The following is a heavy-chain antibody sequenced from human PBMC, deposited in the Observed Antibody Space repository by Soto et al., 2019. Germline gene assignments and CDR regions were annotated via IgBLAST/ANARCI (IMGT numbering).Heavy chain of an antibody. CDR3: ARDGRYYGSGSDYYYYYMDV. D-gene: IGHD3-10*01. CDR1: GGTFSSYT. V-gene: IGHV1-69*08. Sequence: QVQLVQSGAEVKKPGSSVKVSCKASGGTFSSYTISWVRQAPGQGLEWMGRIIPILGIANYAQKFQGRVTITADKSTSTAYMELSSLRSEDTAVYYCARDGRYYGSGSDYYYYYMDVWGTGTTVTVSS. J-gene: IGHJ6*03. CDR2: IIPILGIA.